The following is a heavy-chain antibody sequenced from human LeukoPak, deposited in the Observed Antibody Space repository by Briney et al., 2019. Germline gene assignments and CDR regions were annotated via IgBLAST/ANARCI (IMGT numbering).Heavy chain of an antibody. J-gene: IGHJ5*02. CDR3: TTDPGYYDSSAGWFDP. D-gene: IGHD3-22*01. CDR1: GFTFTNYA. V-gene: IGHV3-15*01. CDR2: IKSKTDGGTT. Sequence: PGGSLRLSCAASGFTFTNYAMSWVRQAPGKGLEWVGRIKSKTDGGTTDYAAPVKGRFTISRDDSKNTLYLQMNSLKTEDTAVYYCTTDPGYYDSSAGWFDPWGQGTLVTVSS.